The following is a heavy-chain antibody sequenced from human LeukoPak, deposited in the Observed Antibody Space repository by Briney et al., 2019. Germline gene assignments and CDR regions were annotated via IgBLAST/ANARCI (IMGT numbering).Heavy chain of an antibody. Sequence: GGSLGLSCAASGFTFSSYWMTWVRQAPGKGLEWVANIKQDGSEKFYVASVKGRFTISRDNGKSSLYLQMNSLRAEDTALYYCATSYDMGWLIGYWGQGTLVTVSS. J-gene: IGHJ4*02. CDR2: IKQDGSEK. CDR3: ATSYDMGWLIGY. CDR1: GFTFSSYW. V-gene: IGHV3-7*03. D-gene: IGHD3/OR15-3a*01.